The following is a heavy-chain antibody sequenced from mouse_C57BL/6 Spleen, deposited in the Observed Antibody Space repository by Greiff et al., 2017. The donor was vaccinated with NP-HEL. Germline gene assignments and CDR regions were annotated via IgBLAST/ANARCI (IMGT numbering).Heavy chain of an antibody. CDR2: IYPRDGST. J-gene: IGHJ3*01. Sequence: QVTLKVSGPELVKPGASVKLSCKASGYTFTSYDINWVKQRPGQGLEWIGWIYPRDGSTKYNEKFKGKATLTVDTSSSTAYMELHSLTSENTAVYICASAGTWSNRGEEALVTVSA. V-gene: IGHV1-85*01. CDR3: ASAGTWSN. CDR1: GYTFTSYD. D-gene: IGHD4-1*01.